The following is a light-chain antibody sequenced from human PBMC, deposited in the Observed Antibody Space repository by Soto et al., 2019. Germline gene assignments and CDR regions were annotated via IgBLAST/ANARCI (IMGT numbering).Light chain of an antibody. CDR3: SLYTSSSTFV. J-gene: IGLJ1*01. V-gene: IGLV2-18*01. Sequence: QSVLTQPPSASGTPGQRVTISCTGISSDVGRYNRVSWYQQPPGTAPRLLIYEVHNRPSGVPDRFSGSKSANTASLTISGLQAEDEADYYCSLYTSSSTFVFGTGTKVTVL. CDR2: EVH. CDR1: SSDVGRYNR.